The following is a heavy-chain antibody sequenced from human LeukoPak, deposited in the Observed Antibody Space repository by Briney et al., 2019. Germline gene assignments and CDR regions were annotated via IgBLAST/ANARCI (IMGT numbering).Heavy chain of an antibody. V-gene: IGHV3-48*01. CDR2: ISSSSTTI. Sequence: PGGSLRLSCAASGFTFSSYSMNWVRQAPGKGLECVSYISSSSTTIYYADSVKGRFTISRDNAKNSLYLQMNSLRAEDTAVYYCARNFHRRLYDSSGYYPYWGQGTLVIVSS. CDR1: GFTFSSYS. J-gene: IGHJ4*02. D-gene: IGHD3-22*01. CDR3: ARNFHRRLYDSSGYYPY.